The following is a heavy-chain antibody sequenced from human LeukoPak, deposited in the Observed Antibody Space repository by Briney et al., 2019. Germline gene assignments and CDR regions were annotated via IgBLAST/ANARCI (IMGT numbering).Heavy chain of an antibody. J-gene: IGHJ4*02. CDR1: GFTFSSYA. CDR2: ISGSGGST. CDR3: AKDFWSGYQLY. V-gene: IGHV3-23*01. D-gene: IGHD3-3*01. Sequence: GGPLRLSCAASGFTFSSYAMSWVRQAPGKGLEWVSAISGSGGSTYYADSVKGRFTISRDNSKNTLYLQMNSLRAEDTAVYYCAKDFWSGYQLYWGQGTLVTVSS.